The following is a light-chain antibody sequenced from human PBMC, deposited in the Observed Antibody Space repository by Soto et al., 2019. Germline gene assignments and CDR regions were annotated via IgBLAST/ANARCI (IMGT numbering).Light chain of an antibody. V-gene: IGLV1-44*01. CDR2: YNN. CDR3: STWDGSLNAVV. Sequence: QSVLTQAPSASETPGQRVIISCSGSRSNIGNNPVNWYQQLPGTAPRLLISYNNERPSGVPDRFSGSKSGTSASLAISGLQSEHEADYYCSTWDGSLNAVVFGGGTKLTVL. CDR1: RSNIGNNP. J-gene: IGLJ2*01.